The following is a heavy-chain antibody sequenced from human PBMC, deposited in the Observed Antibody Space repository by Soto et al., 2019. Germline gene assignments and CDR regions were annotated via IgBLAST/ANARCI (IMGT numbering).Heavy chain of an antibody. J-gene: IGHJ4*02. V-gene: IGHV4-34*01. CDR2: INHSGST. Sequence: PSETLSLTCAVYGGSFSGYYWSWIRQPPGKGLEWIGEINHSGSTNYNPSLKSRVTISVDTSKNQFSLKLSSVTAADTAVYYCARWGSSGYLHSWGQATLVTVS. D-gene: IGHD3-22*01. CDR1: GGSFSGYY. CDR3: ARWGSSGYLHS.